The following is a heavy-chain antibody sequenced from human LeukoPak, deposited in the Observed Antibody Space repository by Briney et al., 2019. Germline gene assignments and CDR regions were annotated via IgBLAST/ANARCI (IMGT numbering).Heavy chain of an antibody. D-gene: IGHD5-12*01. J-gene: IGHJ4*02. CDR3: AKEIFSGLLYIDY. Sequence: GGSLRLSCAASGFTFSSSSISWVRQAPGKGLEWVSAITDAVGSTHYADSVKGRFAISSDNSKNTVYLQMNSLRPEDMAVYYCAKEIFSGLLYIDYWGQGTLVTVSS. V-gene: IGHV3-23*01. CDR1: GFTFSSSS. CDR2: ITDAVGST.